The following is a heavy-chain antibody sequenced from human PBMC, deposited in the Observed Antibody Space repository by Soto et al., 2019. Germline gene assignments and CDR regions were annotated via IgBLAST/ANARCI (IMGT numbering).Heavy chain of an antibody. CDR2: ISAYNGNT. J-gene: IGHJ4*02. CDR3: ARAHYFYVIIGYFHN. Sequence: GASVKVSCKASGYTFTSYGISWVRQAPGQGLEWMGWISAYNGNTNYAQKLQGRVTMTTDTSTSTAYMELRSLRSDDTAVYYCARAHYFYVIIGYFHNWGEGSLVTVSS. D-gene: IGHD3-22*01. V-gene: IGHV1-18*01. CDR1: GYTFTSYG.